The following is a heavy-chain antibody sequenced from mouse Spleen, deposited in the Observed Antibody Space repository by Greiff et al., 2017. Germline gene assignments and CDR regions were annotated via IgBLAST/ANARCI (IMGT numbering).Heavy chain of an antibody. CDR2: INPYNDGT. CDR1: GYTFTSYV. D-gene: IGHD1-1*01. CDR3: ARGRPFITTVVATGGDY. J-gene: IGHJ2*01. V-gene: IGHV1-14*01. Sequence: VQLQQPGAELVMPGASVKMSCKASGYTFTSYVMHWVKQKPGQGLEWIGYINPYNDGTKYNEKFKGKATLTSDKSSSTAYMELSSLTSEDSAVYYCARGRPFITTVVATGGDYWGQGTTLTVSS.